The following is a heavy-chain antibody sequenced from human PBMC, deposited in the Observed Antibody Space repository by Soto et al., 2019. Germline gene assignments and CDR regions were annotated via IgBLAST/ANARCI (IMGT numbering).Heavy chain of an antibody. Sequence: QVQLVQSGAEVKTPGSSVRVSCKASGGTFSNYDFSWVRQAPGQGLEYMGGIIPIFNTPSYAQNYQGRVTITADISTDTAYLELSSLISDDMAVYYCATRLSAGDFWGQGTLIIVSS. D-gene: IGHD3-22*01. V-gene: IGHV1-69*06. CDR1: GGTFSNYD. J-gene: IGHJ4*02. CDR3: ATRLSAGDF. CDR2: IIPIFNTP.